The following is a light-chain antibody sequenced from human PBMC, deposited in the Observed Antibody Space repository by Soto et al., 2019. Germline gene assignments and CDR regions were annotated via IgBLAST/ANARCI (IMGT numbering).Light chain of an antibody. V-gene: IGKV1-5*01. J-gene: IGKJ1*01. CDR1: QSISTW. CDR2: DAS. CDR3: QHYKSYPWT. Sequence: DIQMTQSPSTLSASVGDRVTITCRASQSISTWLAWYQQKPGKAPKLLIYDASTLESGVPSRFSGSGAGTDFALTISSLQPDDFATYYCQHYKSYPWTFGQGTKVDIK.